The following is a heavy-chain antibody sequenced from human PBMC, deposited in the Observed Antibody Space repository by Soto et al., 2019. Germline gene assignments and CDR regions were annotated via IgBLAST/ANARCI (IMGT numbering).Heavy chain of an antibody. V-gene: IGHV1-46*01. D-gene: IGHD3-22*01. CDR3: ARGLSLALEH. J-gene: IGHJ1*01. CDR2: INPSGDST. Sequence: QVQLVQSGAEVKKPGASVKVSCKASGYTFSDYYVHWVRQAPGQGLEWMGFINPSGDSTTYVQKFQGRVTMTRDTSTSSVYMDLISLRSEDTAVYYCARGLSLALEHWGQGTPVTVSS. CDR1: GYTFSDYY.